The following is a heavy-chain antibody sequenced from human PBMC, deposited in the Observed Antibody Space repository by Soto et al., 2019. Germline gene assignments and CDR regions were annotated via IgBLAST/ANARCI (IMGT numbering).Heavy chain of an antibody. V-gene: IGHV3-33*01. CDR3: ARDAWESNSSSWSVRGRGYYYYYGMDV. CDR1: GFTFSSYG. D-gene: IGHD6-13*01. CDR2: IWYDGSNK. J-gene: IGHJ6*02. Sequence: QVQLVESGGGVVQPGRSLRLSCAASGFTFSSYGMHWVRQAPGKGLEWVAVIWYDGSNKYYADSVKGRFTISRDNSKNTLYLQMNSLRAEDTAVYYCARDAWESNSSSWSVRGRGYYYYYGMDVWGQGTTVTVSS.